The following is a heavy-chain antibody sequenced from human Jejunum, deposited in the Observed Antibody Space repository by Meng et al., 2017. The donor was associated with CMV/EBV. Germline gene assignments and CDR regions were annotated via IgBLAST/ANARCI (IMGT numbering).Heavy chain of an antibody. Sequence: QGQLQESGPGLVKPPEPLSFTCTVSGGSISDYYWSWIRQPAGKGLEWIGRIYSNGATNYNPSLKSRVTMSVDTSKNQFSLKLSSVTAADTAVYFCARDMHREVVIQDYWGQGTLVTVSS. V-gene: IGHV4-4*07. J-gene: IGHJ4*02. CDR3: ARDMHREVVIQDY. D-gene: IGHD3-10*01. CDR1: GGSISDYY. CDR2: IYSNGAT.